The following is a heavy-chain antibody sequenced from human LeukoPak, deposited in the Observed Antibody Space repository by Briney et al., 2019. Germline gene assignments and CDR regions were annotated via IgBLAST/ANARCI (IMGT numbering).Heavy chain of an antibody. Sequence: PGGSLRLSCAASGFTLSSYAMSWARQAPGKGLEWVTAISGSGGSTYYADSVKGRFTISRDNSKNMLYLQMNSLRAEDTAVYYCAKLYDSSGYYDDYWGQGTLVTVSS. D-gene: IGHD3-22*01. CDR2: ISGSGGST. CDR1: GFTLSSYA. CDR3: AKLYDSSGYYDDY. J-gene: IGHJ4*02. V-gene: IGHV3-23*01.